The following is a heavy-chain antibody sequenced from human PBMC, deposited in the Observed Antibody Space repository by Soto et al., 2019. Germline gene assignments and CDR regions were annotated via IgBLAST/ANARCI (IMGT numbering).Heavy chain of an antibody. J-gene: IGHJ3*02. D-gene: IGHD2-15*01. CDR3: AKGYCSGGSCYMNRAFDI. Sequence: EVQLLESGGGLVQPGGSLRLSCAASGFTFSSYAMSWVRQAPGKGLEWVSAISGSGGSTYYADSVKGRFTISRGNSKNTLYLQMNSLRAEDTAVYYCAKGYCSGGSCYMNRAFDIWGQGTMVTVSS. CDR2: ISGSGGST. V-gene: IGHV3-23*01. CDR1: GFTFSSYA.